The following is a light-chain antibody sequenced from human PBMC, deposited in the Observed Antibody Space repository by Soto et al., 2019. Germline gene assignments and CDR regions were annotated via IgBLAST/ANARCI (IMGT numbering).Light chain of an antibody. Sequence: EIVMTQSPATLSVSPGERATLSCRASQSVNSNYLAWYQQKPGQAPRLLIYDASNRATGIPARFSGSGSGTDFTLTISSLQPDDFATYYCQQYSTYSRTFGQGTRLEIK. CDR3: QQYSTYSRT. J-gene: IGKJ5*01. CDR2: DAS. V-gene: IGKV3D-15*01. CDR1: QSVNSN.